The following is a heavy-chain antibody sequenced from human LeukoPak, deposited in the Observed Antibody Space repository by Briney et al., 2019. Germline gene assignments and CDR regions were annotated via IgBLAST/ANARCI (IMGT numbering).Heavy chain of an antibody. D-gene: IGHD4-17*01. CDR1: GGSFSGYY. V-gene: IGHV4-34*01. J-gene: IGHJ5*02. CDR3: ARGLPKHDYGDYGGTWFDP. Sequence: SETLSLTCAVYGGSFSGYYWSWIRQPPGKGLEWIGEINHSGSTNYNPSLKSRVTISVDTSKNQFSLRLSSVTAADTALYYCARGLPKHDYGDYGGTWFDPWGQGTLVTVSS. CDR2: INHSGST.